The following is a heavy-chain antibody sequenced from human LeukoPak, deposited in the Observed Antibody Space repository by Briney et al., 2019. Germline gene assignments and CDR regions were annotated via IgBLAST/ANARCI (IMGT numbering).Heavy chain of an antibody. CDR2: IDSDGSTI. V-gene: IGHV3-74*01. CDR3: ATAGNYRFDY. Sequence: GGSLRLSCAGSGFTFSNTWMHWVRQAPGEGLVWVSRIDSDGSTINYADSVKGRFTISRDNAKNTLYLQMDSLRVEDTALYFCATAGNYRFDYWGQGTLVTVSS. D-gene: IGHD1-7*01. CDR1: GFTFSNTW. J-gene: IGHJ4*02.